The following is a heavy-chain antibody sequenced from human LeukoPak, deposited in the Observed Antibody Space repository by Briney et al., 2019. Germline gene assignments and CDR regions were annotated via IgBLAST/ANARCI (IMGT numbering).Heavy chain of an antibody. V-gene: IGHV4-39*01. D-gene: IGHD3-22*01. Sequence: SETLSLTCAVSGGSISSSSYYWGWIRQPPGKGLEWIGSIYYSGSTYYNPSLKSRVTISVDTSKNQFSLKLSSVTAADTAVYYCARYYYDSSGYYYGAFDIWGQGTMVTVSS. J-gene: IGHJ3*02. CDR3: ARYYYDSSGYYYGAFDI. CDR1: GGSISSSSYY. CDR2: IYYSGST.